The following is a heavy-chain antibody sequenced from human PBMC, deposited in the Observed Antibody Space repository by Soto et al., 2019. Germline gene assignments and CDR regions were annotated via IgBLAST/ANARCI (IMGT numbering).Heavy chain of an antibody. CDR1: GGSFSGYY. Sequence: SETLSLTCALYGGSFSGYYWSWIRQTPGKRLEWIGDMNLGGSGNYNPSLKSRVTFSMDPSKNQFSLKLESVIAADTAKYFCAREGNLGRWLQPLDFWGQGTLVTVSS. CDR3: AREGNLGRWLQPLDF. J-gene: IGHJ4*02. CDR2: MNLGGSG. V-gene: IGHV4-34*01. D-gene: IGHD5-12*01.